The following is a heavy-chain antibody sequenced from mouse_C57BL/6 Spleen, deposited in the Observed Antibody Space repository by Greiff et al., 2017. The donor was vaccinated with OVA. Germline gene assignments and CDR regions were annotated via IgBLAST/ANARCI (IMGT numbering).Heavy chain of an antibody. V-gene: IGHV1-69*01. J-gene: IGHJ2*01. CDR2: IDPSDSYT. CDR3: ARSGDYGSSYLEY. Sequence: QVQLQQPGAELVMPGASVKLSCKASGYTFTSYWMHWVKQRPGQGLEWIGEIDPSDSYTNYNQKFKGKSTLTVDKSSSTAYMQLSSLTSEDSAVYYCARSGDYGSSYLEYWGQGTTLTVSS. CDR1: GYTFTSYW. D-gene: IGHD1-1*01.